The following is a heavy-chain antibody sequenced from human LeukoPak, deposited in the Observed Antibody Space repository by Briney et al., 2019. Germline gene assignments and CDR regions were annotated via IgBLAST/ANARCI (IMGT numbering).Heavy chain of an antibody. CDR2: ISSSGGST. D-gene: IGHD7-27*01. J-gene: IGHJ4*02. V-gene: IGHV3-23*01. CDR3: AKDRPLNWGYYFDY. Sequence: GGSLRLSCAASGFTFSSYAMSWVRHAPGKGLEWVSAISSSGGSTYYADSVKGRFTISRDTSKNTLFLQMNSLRAEDTAVYYCAKDRPLNWGYYFDYWGQGTLVTVSS. CDR1: GFTFSSYA.